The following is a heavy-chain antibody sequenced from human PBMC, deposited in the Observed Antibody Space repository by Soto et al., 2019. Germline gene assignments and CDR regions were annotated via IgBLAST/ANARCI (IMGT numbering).Heavy chain of an antibody. CDR1: GGSISSSSYY. CDR3: ARHGVTVTTSKVERTQPTYNWFDP. V-gene: IGHV4-39*01. D-gene: IGHD4-4*01. J-gene: IGHJ5*02. Sequence: SETLSLTCTVSGGSISSSSYYWGWIRQPPGKGLEWIGSIYYSGSTYYNPSLKSRVTISVDTSKNQFSLKLSSVTAADTAVYYCARHGVTVTTSKVERTQPTYNWFDPWGQGTLVTVSS. CDR2: IYYSGST.